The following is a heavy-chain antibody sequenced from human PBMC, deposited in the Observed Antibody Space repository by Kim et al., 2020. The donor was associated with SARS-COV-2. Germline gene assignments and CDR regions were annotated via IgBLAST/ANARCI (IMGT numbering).Heavy chain of an antibody. CDR3: AIRARALDYYYGMDV. J-gene: IGHJ6*02. CDR1: GGTFSSYA. V-gene: IGHV1-69*13. D-gene: IGHD6-13*01. Sequence: SVKVSCKASGGTFSSYAISWVRQAPGQGLEWMGGIIPIFGTANYAQKFQGRVTITADESTSTAYMELSSLRYEDTAVYYCAIRARALDYYYGMDVWGQGTTVTVSS. CDR2: IIPIFGTA.